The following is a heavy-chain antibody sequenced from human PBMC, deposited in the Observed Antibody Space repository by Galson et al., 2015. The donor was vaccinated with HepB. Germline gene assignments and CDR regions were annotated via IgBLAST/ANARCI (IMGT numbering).Heavy chain of an antibody. J-gene: IGHJ6*02. CDR2: IYYNGST. CDR1: GGSISSYY. CDR3: ARYSSSWYPPYYYYGMDV. Sequence: LSLTCTVSGGSISSYYWSWIRQPPGKGLGWIGYIYYNGSTNYNPSLKSRVTISVDTSKNQFSLKLSSVTAADTAVYYCARYSSSWYPPYYYYGMDVWGQGTTVTVSS. V-gene: IGHV4-59*08. D-gene: IGHD6-13*01.